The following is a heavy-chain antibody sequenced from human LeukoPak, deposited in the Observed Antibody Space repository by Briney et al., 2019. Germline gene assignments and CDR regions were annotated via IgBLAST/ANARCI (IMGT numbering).Heavy chain of an antibody. CDR1: GGSISSSSYY. J-gene: IGHJ4*02. CDR3: ARHKNDYVWGSYRPTTYFDY. Sequence: SGTLSLTCTVSGGSISSSSYYWGWIRQPPGKGLEWIGSIYYSGSTYYNPSLKSRVTISVDTPKNQFSLKLSSVTTADTAVYYCARHKNDYVWGSYRPTTYFDYWGQGTLVTVSS. D-gene: IGHD3-16*02. V-gene: IGHV4-39*01. CDR2: IYYSGST.